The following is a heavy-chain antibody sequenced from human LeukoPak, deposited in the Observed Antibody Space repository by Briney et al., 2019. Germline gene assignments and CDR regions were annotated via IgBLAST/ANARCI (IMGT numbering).Heavy chain of an antibody. V-gene: IGHV3-49*03. J-gene: IGHJ4*02. CDR1: GFTFDDYA. Sequence: QTGGSLRLSCAASGFTFDDYAMHWFRQAPGTGLQWVAFIRGKAYGGTTEYAASVKGRFTISRDDSKTIAYLQMNSLKTEDTAVYYCIRAPRTLSRVAYFDYWGQGALVTVSS. D-gene: IGHD5-12*01. CDR3: IRAPRTLSRVAYFDY. CDR2: IRGKAYGGTT.